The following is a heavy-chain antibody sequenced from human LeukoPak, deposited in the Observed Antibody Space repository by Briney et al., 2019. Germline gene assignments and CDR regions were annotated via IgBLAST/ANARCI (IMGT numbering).Heavy chain of an antibody. V-gene: IGHV1-18*01. CDR3: ARAGYSSSWYDPTYYYYMDV. CDR2: ISAYNGNT. Sequence: EASVKVSCKASGYTFTSYGISWVRQAPGQGLEWMGWISAYNGNTNYAQKLQGRVTMTTDTSTSTAYMELRSLRSDDTAVYYCARAGYSSSWYDPTYYYYMDVWGKGTTVTVSS. CDR1: GYTFTSYG. D-gene: IGHD6-13*01. J-gene: IGHJ6*03.